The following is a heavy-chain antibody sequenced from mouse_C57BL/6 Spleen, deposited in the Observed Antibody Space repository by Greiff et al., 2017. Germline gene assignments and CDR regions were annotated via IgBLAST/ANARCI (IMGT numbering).Heavy chain of an antibody. CDR3: TREGHGDYFDY. Sequence: EVQVVESGEGLVKPGGSLKLSCAASGFTFSSYAMSWVRQTPEKRLEWVPYISSGGDYIYYADTVKGRFTISRDNARNTLYLQMSSLKSEDTAMYYCTREGHGDYFDYWGQGTTLTVSS. D-gene: IGHD3-3*01. CDR2: ISSGGDYI. V-gene: IGHV5-9-1*02. CDR1: GFTFSSYA. J-gene: IGHJ2*01.